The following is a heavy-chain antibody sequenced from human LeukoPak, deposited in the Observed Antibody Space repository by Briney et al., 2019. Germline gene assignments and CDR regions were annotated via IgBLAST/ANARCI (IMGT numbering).Heavy chain of an antibody. J-gene: IGHJ5*02. V-gene: IGHV4-39*07. CDR3: ARGPPGGRNNWFDP. CDR2: IYYSGST. Sequence: PSETLSLTCTVSGGSISSSSYYWGWIRQPPGKGLEWIGSIYYSGSTYYNQSLKSRFTISVDTSKNQFSLELSSVTAADTAVYYCARGPPGGRNNWFDPWGQGTLVTVSS. D-gene: IGHD4-23*01. CDR1: GGSISSSSYY.